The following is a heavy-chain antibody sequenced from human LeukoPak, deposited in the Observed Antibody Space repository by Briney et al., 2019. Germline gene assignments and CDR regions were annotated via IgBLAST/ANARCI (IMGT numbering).Heavy chain of an antibody. CDR1: GYTFTSYY. Sequence: ASVKVSCEASGYTFTSYYVHWVRQAPGQGLGWMGVLNPSGGFTAYAQNFQGRVTITWDMSTSTVYMELSSLRAEDTAVYYCAREWREDWFDPWGQGTLVTVSS. CDR3: AREWREDWFDP. V-gene: IGHV1-46*01. CDR2: LNPSGGFT. J-gene: IGHJ5*02. D-gene: IGHD3-3*01.